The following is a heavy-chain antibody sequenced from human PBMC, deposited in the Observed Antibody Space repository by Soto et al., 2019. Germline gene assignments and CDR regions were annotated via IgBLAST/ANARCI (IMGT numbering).Heavy chain of an antibody. V-gene: IGHV4-34*01. CDR1: GGSFSGYY. D-gene: IGHD7-27*01. Sequence: SETLSLTCAVYGGSFSGYYWSWIRQPPGKGLEWIGEINHSGSTNYNPSLKSRVTISVDTSKNQFSLKLSSVTAADTAVYYCAMNWGDCDAFDIWGQGTMVTVSS. J-gene: IGHJ3*02. CDR2: INHSGST. CDR3: AMNWGDCDAFDI.